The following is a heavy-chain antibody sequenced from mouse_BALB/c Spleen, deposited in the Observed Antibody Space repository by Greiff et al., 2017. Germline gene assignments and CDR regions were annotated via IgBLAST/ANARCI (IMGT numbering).Heavy chain of an antibody. CDR2: ISSGSSTI. CDR3: ARSGNWDVNYFDY. V-gene: IGHV5-17*02. CDR1: GFTFSSFG. D-gene: IGHD4-1*01. J-gene: IGHJ2*01. Sequence: EVKVVESGGGLVQPGGSRKLSCAASGFTFSSFGMHWVRQAPEKGLEWVAYISSGSSTIYYADTVKGRFTISRDNPKNTLFLQMTSLRSEDTAMYYCARSGNWDVNYFDYWGQGTTLTVSS.